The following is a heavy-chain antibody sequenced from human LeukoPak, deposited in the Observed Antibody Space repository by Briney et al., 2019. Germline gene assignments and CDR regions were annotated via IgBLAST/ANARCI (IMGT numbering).Heavy chain of an antibody. CDR1: GGSISSGAYS. Sequence: SQTLSLTCAVSGGSISSGAYSWSWIRQPPGKGLEWIGYIYHSGSAYYNPSPNSRVTISVDRSKNEFSLKLSSVTAADTAVYYCASAYGSGSYYPLFDSWGQGTLVTVSS. CDR3: ASAYGSGSYYPLFDS. CDR2: IYHSGSA. V-gene: IGHV4-30-2*01. J-gene: IGHJ4*02. D-gene: IGHD3-10*01.